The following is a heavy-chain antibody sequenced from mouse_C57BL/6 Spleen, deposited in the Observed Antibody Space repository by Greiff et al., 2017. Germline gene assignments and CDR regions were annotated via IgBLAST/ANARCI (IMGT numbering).Heavy chain of an antibody. CDR1: GYTFTSYW. V-gene: IGHV1-52*01. Sequence: VQLQQSGAELVRPGSSVKLSCKASGYTFTSYWMHWVKQRPIQGLEWIGNIDPSDSETHYNQKFKDKATVTVDKSSSTAYMQLSSLTSEDSAVYYWARRGTYYYGSPYYFDYWGQGTTLTVSS. CDR2: IDPSDSET. J-gene: IGHJ2*01. CDR3: ARRGTYYYGSPYYFDY. D-gene: IGHD1-1*01.